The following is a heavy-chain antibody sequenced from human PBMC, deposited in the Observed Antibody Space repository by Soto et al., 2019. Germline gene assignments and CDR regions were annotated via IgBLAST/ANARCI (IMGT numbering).Heavy chain of an antibody. Sequence: SETLSLTGTVSGGSISSGDYYWSWIRQPPGKGLEWIGYIYYSGSTYYNPSLKSRVTISVDTSKNQFSLKLSSVTAADTAVYYCARVTTSTSYYFDYWGQGTLVTVSS. J-gene: IGHJ4*02. CDR3: ARVTTSTSYYFDY. V-gene: IGHV4-30-4*01. CDR1: GGSISSGDYY. CDR2: IYYSGST. D-gene: IGHD2-2*01.